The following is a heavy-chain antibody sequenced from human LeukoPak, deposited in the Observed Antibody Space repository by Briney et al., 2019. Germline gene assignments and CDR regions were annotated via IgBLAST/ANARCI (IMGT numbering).Heavy chain of an antibody. CDR2: INQDGSQT. D-gene: IGHD3-22*01. Sequence: GGSLRLSCVASGFTSGHIFTDYWMTWVRQVPGKGLEWVANINQDGSQTYYLDSVKARFTISRDNAKESVSLQMNSLRAEDTAVYYCARADSSGYQRQFDYWGQGTLVTVSS. J-gene: IGHJ4*02. CDR3: ARADSSGYQRQFDY. V-gene: IGHV3-7*03. CDR1: GFTSGHIFTDYW.